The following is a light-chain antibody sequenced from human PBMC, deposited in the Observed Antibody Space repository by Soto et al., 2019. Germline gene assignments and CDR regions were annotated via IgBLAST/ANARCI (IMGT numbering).Light chain of an antibody. V-gene: IGLV1-51*01. CDR2: DNN. CDR3: GTWDSSLSAGV. Sequence: QSVLTQPPSVSAAPGQKVTISCSGSSSIIENNYVSWYQQFPGTAPKLLIYDNNKRPSGIPDRFSGSKSGTSATLGITGLQTGDEADYYCGTWDSSLSAGVFGGGTKLTVL. J-gene: IGLJ2*01. CDR1: SSIIENNY.